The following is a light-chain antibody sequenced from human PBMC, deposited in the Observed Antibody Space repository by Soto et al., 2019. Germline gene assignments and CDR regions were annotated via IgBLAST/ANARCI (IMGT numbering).Light chain of an antibody. J-gene: IGKJ3*01. CDR3: QRHDSWPPVFT. CDR2: AAS. V-gene: IGKV3-15*01. Sequence: EVVMTQYPATLSVSPGERATLSCRASQSINNYLAWYQQTPGQSPRLLIYAASTRATGIPARFSGSGSGTEFTLTIISLHSEDFAVYYCQRHDSWPPVFTVGPGTKVDMK. CDR1: QSINNY.